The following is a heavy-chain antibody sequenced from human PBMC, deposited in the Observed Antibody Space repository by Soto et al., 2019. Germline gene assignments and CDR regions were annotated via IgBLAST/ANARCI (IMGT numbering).Heavy chain of an antibody. V-gene: IGHV3-23*01. CDR3: ANAEHPRRSIGFDY. Sequence: GGSLRLSCAASGFTFSTYAMNWVRQAPGKGLEWVAGINSTGGSTYYAGSVKGRFTISRDNSKNTLFLQMNSLRAEDTAIYYCANAEHPRRSIGFDYWGQGTLVTVSS. CDR1: GFTFSTYA. D-gene: IGHD3-16*02. J-gene: IGHJ4*02. CDR2: INSTGGST.